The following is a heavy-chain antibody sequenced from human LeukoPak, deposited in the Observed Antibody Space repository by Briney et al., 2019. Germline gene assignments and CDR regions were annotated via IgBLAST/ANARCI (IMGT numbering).Heavy chain of an antibody. CDR2: IIPILGTA. J-gene: IGHJ6*04. CDR3: ARRKTHGSGSYPYYYYYGMDV. V-gene: IGHV1-69*13. Sequence: ASVKVSCKASGGTFSSYAISWVRQAPGQGLEWMGGIIPILGTANYAQKFQGRVTITADESTSTAYMELSSLRSEDTAVYYCARRKTHGSGSYPYYYYYGMDVWGKGTTVTVSS. D-gene: IGHD3-10*01. CDR1: GGTFSSYA.